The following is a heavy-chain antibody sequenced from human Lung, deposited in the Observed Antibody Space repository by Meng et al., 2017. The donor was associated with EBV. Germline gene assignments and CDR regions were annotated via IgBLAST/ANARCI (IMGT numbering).Heavy chain of an antibody. J-gene: IGHJ2*01. CDR2: ITSSSGYV. D-gene: IGHD4-17*01. V-gene: IGHV3-21*01. CDR3: ARPPTGGGDYDYWYFDL. Sequence: EVQLVESGXXLVKPGGSLRLSCAXSGFTFSSHSMNWVRQARGRGLEGVSSITSSSGYVFYADSVRGRFTISRDNAKNSLFLQMNSLRAEDTAVYFCARPPTGGGDYDYWYFDLWGRGTLVTVSS. CDR1: GFTFSSHS.